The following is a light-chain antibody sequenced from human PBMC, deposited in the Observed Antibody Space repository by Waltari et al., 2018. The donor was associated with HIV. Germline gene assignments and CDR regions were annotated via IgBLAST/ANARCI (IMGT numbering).Light chain of an antibody. CDR2: RTS. CDR3: QQHGNSPPYT. Sequence: EIVLTQSPGTLSLSPGERATLSCRASQIVSSYFFAWYQQRPGQAPRLLIYRTSSRAPGTPDRVSGSGSGTDFALTISSLEPEDFAVYYCQQHGNSPPYTFGQGTRLEI. V-gene: IGKV3-20*01. CDR1: QIVSSYF. J-gene: IGKJ2*01.